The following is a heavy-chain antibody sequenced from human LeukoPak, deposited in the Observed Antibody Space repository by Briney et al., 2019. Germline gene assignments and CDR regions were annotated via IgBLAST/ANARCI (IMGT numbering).Heavy chain of an antibody. D-gene: IGHD3-22*01. J-gene: IGHJ4*02. CDR2: IIPIFGTA. CDR1: GGTFGSYA. CDR3: ARAYYYDSSGYAGVYFDY. Sequence: GSSVKVSCMASGGTFGSYAISWVRQAPGQGLEWMGGIIPIFGTANYAQKFQGRVTITADESTSTAYMELSSLRSEDTAVYYCARAYYYDSSGYAGVYFDYWGQGTLVTVSS. V-gene: IGHV1-69*01.